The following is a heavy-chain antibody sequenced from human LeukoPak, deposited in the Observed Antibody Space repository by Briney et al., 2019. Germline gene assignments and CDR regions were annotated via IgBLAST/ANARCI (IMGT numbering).Heavy chain of an antibody. J-gene: IGHJ4*02. D-gene: IGHD6-6*01. CDR1: GFTFNTYW. Sequence: GGSLRLSCAASGFTFNTYWMSWVRQAPGKGLEWVANINQDGSEKYYVDSVKGRFTISRDNAKNSLYLQMNSLRAEDTAVYYCARDKAAPDYWGQGTLVTVSS. V-gene: IGHV3-7*01. CDR3: ARDKAAPDY. CDR2: INQDGSEK.